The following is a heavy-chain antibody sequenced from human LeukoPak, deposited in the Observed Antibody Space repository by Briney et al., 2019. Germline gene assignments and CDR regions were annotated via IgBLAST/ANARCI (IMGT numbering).Heavy chain of an antibody. V-gene: IGHV3-30*18. CDR1: GFTFSSYG. J-gene: IGHJ4*01. CDR3: AKDRVVGATAYFDY. Sequence: GGSLRLSCAASGFTFSSYGMHWVRQAPGKGLEWVAVISYDGSNKYYADSVKGRFTISRDNSKNTLYLQMNSLRAEDTAVYYCAKDRVVGATAYFDYGAKEPRVTVSS. D-gene: IGHD1-26*01. CDR2: ISYDGSNK.